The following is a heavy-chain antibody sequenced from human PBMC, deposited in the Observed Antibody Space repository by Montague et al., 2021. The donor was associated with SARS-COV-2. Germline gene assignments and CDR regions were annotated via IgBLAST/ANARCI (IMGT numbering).Heavy chain of an antibody. CDR3: ARSYYNILTNYYDAFDI. V-gene: IGHV2-70*04. J-gene: IGHJ3*02. Sequence: PALAKPTQTLTLTCTLSGFSLSTSGMRASWIRQPPGKALEWLARIDWDDDKFYSTSLKIRLTISKDTSKNQVVLTMTNMDPVDTATYYCARSYYNILTNYYDAFDIWGQGTMVTVSS. CDR2: IDWDDDK. D-gene: IGHD3-9*01. CDR1: GFSLSTSGMR.